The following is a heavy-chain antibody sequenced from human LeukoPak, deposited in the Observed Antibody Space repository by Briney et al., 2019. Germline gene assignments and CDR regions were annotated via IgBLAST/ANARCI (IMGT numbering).Heavy chain of an antibody. J-gene: IGHJ6*04. Sequence: ASVKVSCKASGYTFTSYGISWVRQAPGRGLEWMGWISAYNGNTNYAQKLQGRVTMTTDTSTSTAYMELRSLRPDDTAVYYCARGVVRGVTSYYYYGMDVWGKGTTVTVSS. CDR3: ARGVVRGVTSYYYYGMDV. D-gene: IGHD3-10*01. CDR2: ISAYNGNT. V-gene: IGHV1-18*04. CDR1: GYTFTSYG.